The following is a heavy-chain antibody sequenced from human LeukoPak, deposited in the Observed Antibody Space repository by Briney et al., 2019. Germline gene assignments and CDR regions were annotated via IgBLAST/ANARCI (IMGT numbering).Heavy chain of an antibody. V-gene: IGHV1-2*06. J-gene: IGHJ4*02. D-gene: IGHD4-17*01. CDR3: ARSLYGDYFFDS. CDR1: GYTFTGYY. Sequence: ASVKVSCKASGYTFTGYYMHWVRQAPGQGLEWMGRINPNSGDTNYAQKFHGRVTMTRDTSISTAYMEVSRLTSDDTAVYFCARSLYGDYFFDSWGQGTLVTVSS. CDR2: INPNSGDT.